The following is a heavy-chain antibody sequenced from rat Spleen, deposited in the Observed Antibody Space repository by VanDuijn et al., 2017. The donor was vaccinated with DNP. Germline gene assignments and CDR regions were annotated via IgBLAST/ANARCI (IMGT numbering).Heavy chain of an antibody. D-gene: IGHD1-11*01. V-gene: IGHV3-3*01. CDR1: GYSITSCCR. CDR2: VNSADTT. Sequence: VQLQESGPGLVEPSQSLSLTCSVTGYSITSCCRWTWIRKFPGHKLEWMGSVNSADTTNYNPSLKSRISITRDTSKNQFFLQVNSVTTEDTATYYCARLHYGLDYWGQGVMVTVSS. J-gene: IGHJ2*01. CDR3: ARLHYGLDY.